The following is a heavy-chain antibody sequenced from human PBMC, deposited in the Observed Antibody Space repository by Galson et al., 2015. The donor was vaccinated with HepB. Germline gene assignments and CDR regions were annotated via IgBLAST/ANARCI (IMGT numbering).Heavy chain of an antibody. D-gene: IGHD3-3*01. CDR2: SNSDGSST. Sequence: SLRLSCAASGFTFSSYWMHWVRQAPGKGPVWVSRSNSDGSSTTYADSVKGRFTVSRDNAKNTLYLQMNSLRAEDTAVYYCAREGYDFWSGYYTPYYFDYWGQGTLVTVSS. V-gene: IGHV3-74*01. CDR1: GFTFSSYW. CDR3: AREGYDFWSGYYTPYYFDY. J-gene: IGHJ4*02.